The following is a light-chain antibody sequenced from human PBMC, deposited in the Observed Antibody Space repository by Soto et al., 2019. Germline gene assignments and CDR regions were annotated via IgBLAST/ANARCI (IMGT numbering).Light chain of an antibody. J-gene: IGLJ3*02. V-gene: IGLV2-8*01. CDR1: SGDVGDYNY. CDR2: EVT. Sequence: QSALTQPPSTSGSPGQSVTISCTGTSGDVGDYNYVSWYQQHPGKAPKIMIYEVTKRPSGVPDRFSGSKSGNTASLTVSGLQAEDDADYYCSSYAGSNNWVFGGGTKVTVL. CDR3: SSYAGSNNWV.